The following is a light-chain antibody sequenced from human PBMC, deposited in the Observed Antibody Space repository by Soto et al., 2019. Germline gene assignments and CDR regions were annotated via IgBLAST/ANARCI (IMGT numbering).Light chain of an antibody. CDR2: EVT. CDR3: GSYRSGTAPYV. V-gene: IGLV2-14*01. Sequence: QSALTQPASVSGSPGQSITISCTGTSSDVGGYNFVSWYQQHPGKAPKLVIYEVTYRPSGVSHRFSASKSGNTASLTIAGLQAEDEADYYCGSYRSGTAPYVFGTGTKVTVL. J-gene: IGLJ1*01. CDR1: SSDVGGYNF.